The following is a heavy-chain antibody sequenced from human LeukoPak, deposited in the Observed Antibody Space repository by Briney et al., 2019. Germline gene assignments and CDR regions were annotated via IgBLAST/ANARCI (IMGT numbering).Heavy chain of an antibody. Sequence: SETLSLTCTVSGGSISSSSYYWGWIRQPPGKGLEWIGSIYYSGSTYYNPSLKSRVTISVDTSKNQFSLKLSSVTAADTAVYYCARESPPTPGRYYDSSGWAFDIWGQGTMVTVSS. V-gene: IGHV4-39*07. J-gene: IGHJ3*02. D-gene: IGHD3-22*01. CDR1: GGSISSSSYY. CDR3: ARESPPTPGRYYDSSGWAFDI. CDR2: IYYSGST.